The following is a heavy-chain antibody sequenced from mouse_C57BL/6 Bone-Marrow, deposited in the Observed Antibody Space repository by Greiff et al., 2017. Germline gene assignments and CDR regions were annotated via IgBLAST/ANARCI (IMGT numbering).Heavy chain of an antibody. Sequence: QVQLQQPGAELVMPGASVKLSCTASGYTFTSYWMHWVTQRPGQGLEWIGELDPSDSYTNYNPKFKGKSTLTVNKSSSTAYMQLSSLTSEDSAVYYCAREKLSGYFDVWGTGTTVTVSS. CDR3: AREKLSGYFDV. CDR1: GYTFTSYW. J-gene: IGHJ1*03. CDR2: LDPSDSYT. V-gene: IGHV1-69*01. D-gene: IGHD2-12*01.